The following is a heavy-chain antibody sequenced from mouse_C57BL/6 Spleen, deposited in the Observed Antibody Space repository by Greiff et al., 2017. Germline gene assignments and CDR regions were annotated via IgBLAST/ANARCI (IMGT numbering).Heavy chain of an antibody. J-gene: IGHJ4*01. D-gene: IGHD1-1*01. CDR2: ISDGGSYT. Sequence: EVKLVESGGGLVKPGGSLKLSCAASGFTFSSYAMSWVRQTPEKRLEWVATISDGGSYTYYPDNVKGRFTISRDNAKNNLYLQMSHLKSEDTAMYYCARDLNYGSSYEAMDYWGQGTSVTVSS. V-gene: IGHV5-4*01. CDR1: GFTFSSYA. CDR3: ARDLNYGSSYEAMDY.